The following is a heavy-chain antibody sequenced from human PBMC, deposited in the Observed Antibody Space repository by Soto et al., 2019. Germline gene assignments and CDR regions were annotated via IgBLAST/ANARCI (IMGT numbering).Heavy chain of an antibody. J-gene: IGHJ3*02. D-gene: IGHD3-22*01. Sequence: PGGSLRLSCAASGFTFSSYAMSWVRQAPGKGLEWVSAISGSGGSTYYADSVKGRFTISRDNSKNTLYLQMNSLRAEDTAVYYCAKADYYDSSVRDAFDIWGQGTMVTVSS. CDR1: GFTFSSYA. CDR3: AKADYYDSSVRDAFDI. CDR2: ISGSGGST. V-gene: IGHV3-23*01.